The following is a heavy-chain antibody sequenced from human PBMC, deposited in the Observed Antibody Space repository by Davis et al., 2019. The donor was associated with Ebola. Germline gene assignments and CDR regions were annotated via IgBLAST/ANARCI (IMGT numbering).Heavy chain of an antibody. J-gene: IGHJ4*02. CDR1: GYTFTDYP. V-gene: IGHV7-4-1*02. CDR2: INTDTRNP. CDR3: ARAQYCSGGRCYSTY. Sequence: AASVKVSCKASGYTFTDYPINWVRQAPGQGLEWLGWINTDTRNPTYAQGFTGRFVFSLDTSVSTAYLQISSLKAEDTAVYYCARAQYCSGGRCYSTYWGQGTLVSVSS. D-gene: IGHD2-15*01.